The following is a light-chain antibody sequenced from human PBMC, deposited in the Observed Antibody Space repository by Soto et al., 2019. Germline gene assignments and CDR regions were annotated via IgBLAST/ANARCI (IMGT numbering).Light chain of an antibody. Sequence: DIQMTQSPSTLSATAGDRVPITCRASQSISSWLAWYQHKPGKAPKLLIYAASNLDSGVSSRFSGSGSGTEFSLTISNLQPDDCATYYCQQYENYWTFGQGTKVDI. V-gene: IGKV1-5*01. CDR1: QSISSW. CDR2: AAS. CDR3: QQYENYWT. J-gene: IGKJ1*01.